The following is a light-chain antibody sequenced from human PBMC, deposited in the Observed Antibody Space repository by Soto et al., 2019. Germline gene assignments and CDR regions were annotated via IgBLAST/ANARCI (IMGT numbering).Light chain of an antibody. CDR1: SGFVGSFSL. CDR2: EGH. CDR3: CLYIGATTYV. V-gene: IGLV2-23*01. Sequence: QSVLAQPASVSGSPGQSITISCTGTSGFVGSFSLVSWYQQYPGKAPKVMISEGHRRPSGVPDRFSSSTSVSSASLTISGLQADDEADYYCCLYIGATTYVFGTGTKGTVL. J-gene: IGLJ1*01.